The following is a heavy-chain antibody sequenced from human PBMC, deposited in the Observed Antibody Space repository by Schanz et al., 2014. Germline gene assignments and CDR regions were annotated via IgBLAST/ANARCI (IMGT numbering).Heavy chain of an antibody. V-gene: IGHV3-30*18. CDR1: GFTFSSYS. CDR3: AKDSTHIDIVLVPTAIDY. J-gene: IGHJ4*02. D-gene: IGHD2-2*01. Sequence: VQLLESGGGLVKPGGSLRLSCAASGFTFSSYSMNWVRQAPGKGLEWVAAMSYDGSIKYYGDSVKGRFTISRDNSKNTLYLQMNTLRAEDTAVYYCAKDSTHIDIVLVPTAIDYWGQGTLVTVSS. CDR2: MSYDGSIK.